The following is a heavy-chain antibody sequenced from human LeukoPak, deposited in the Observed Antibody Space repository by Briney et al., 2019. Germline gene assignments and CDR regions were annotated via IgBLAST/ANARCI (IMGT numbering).Heavy chain of an antibody. V-gene: IGHV1-69*13. CDR1: GGTFSSYA. CDR2: IIPIFGTA. J-gene: IGHJ5*02. Sequence: GASVKVSCKASGGTFSSYAISWVRQAPGQGLEWMGGIIPIFGTANYAQKFQGRVTITADESTSTAYMELSSLGSEDTAVYYCARDPSIIHFGELPSWFDPWGQGTLVTVSS. CDR3: ARDPSIIHFGELPSWFDP. D-gene: IGHD3-10*01.